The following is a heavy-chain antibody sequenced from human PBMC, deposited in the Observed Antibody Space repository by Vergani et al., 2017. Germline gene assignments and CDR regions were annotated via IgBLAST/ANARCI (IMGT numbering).Heavy chain of an antibody. CDR1: GVSIKSRSYS. J-gene: IGHJ6*02. D-gene: IGHD5-24*01. CDR2: IYDNGNT. CDR3: ARNRAIELAGRMHYYYAIDV. V-gene: IGHV4-39*01. Sequence: QLQLQESGPGLVKPSETLSLTCAVSGVSIKSRSYSWGWIRQSPGKGLEWIGSIYDNGNTYYNPSLKSRVAISVDTSKNQVSLNLGSVTAADTAVYYCARNRAIELAGRMHYYYAIDVWVQGTTVTVSS.